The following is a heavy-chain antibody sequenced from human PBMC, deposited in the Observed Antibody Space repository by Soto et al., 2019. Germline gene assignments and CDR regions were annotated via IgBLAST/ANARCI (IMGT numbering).Heavy chain of an antibody. J-gene: IGHJ1*01. Sequence: GSLRLSCAPSGFTFTSYAMSWVPQAPGKGLEWVSAISGSGGSTYYADSVKGRFTVSRDNSKNTLYLQMNSLRAEDTAVYYCAKDMGPGSSGWYVYFQHWGQGTLVTVSS. CDR3: AKDMGPGSSGWYVYFQH. D-gene: IGHD6-19*01. V-gene: IGHV3-23*01. CDR1: GFTFTSYA. CDR2: ISGSGGST.